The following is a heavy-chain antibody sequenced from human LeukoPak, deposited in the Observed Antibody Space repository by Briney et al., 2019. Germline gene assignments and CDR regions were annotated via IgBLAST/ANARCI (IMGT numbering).Heavy chain of an antibody. CDR1: GFTFSSYA. J-gene: IGHJ4*02. CDR3: AKSSGYSYGEPFDY. V-gene: IGHV3-23*01. D-gene: IGHD5-18*01. CDR2: ISGTGGST. Sequence: RGSLRLSCAASGFTFSSYAMSWVRQAPGKGLEWVSAISGTGGSTYYADSVKGRFTISRDSSKNTLYLQMNSLRAEDTAVYYCAKSSGYSYGEPFDYWGQGTLVTVSS.